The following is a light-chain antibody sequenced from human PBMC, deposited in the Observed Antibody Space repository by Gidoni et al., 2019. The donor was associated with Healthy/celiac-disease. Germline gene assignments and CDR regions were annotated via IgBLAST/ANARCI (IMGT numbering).Light chain of an antibody. V-gene: IGKV4-1*01. Sequence: DIVMTQSPDSLAVSLGERATSNCKSSQSVLYSSNNKNYLAWYQQKPGQPPKLLIYWASTRESGVPDRCSGSGSGTDFTLTISSLQAEDVAVYYCQQYYSTPCTFGQGTKLEIK. CDR1: QSVLYSSNNKNY. J-gene: IGKJ2*02. CDR3: QQYYSTPCT. CDR2: WAS.